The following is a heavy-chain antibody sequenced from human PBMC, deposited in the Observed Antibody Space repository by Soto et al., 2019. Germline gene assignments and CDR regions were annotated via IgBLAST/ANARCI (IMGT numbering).Heavy chain of an antibody. J-gene: IGHJ4*02. Sequence: SETLSLTCAVYGGSFSGYYWSWIRQPPGKGLEWIGEINHSGSTNYNPSLKSRVTISVDTSKNQFSLKLTSVTAADTAVYYCARERTGDPTFFDYWGRGTLVTVSS. CDR3: ARERTGDPTFFDY. D-gene: IGHD3-16*01. V-gene: IGHV4-34*01. CDR2: INHSGST. CDR1: GGSFSGYY.